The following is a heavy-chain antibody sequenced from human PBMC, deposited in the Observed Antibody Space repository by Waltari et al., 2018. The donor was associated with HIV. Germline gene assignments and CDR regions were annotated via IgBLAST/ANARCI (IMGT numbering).Heavy chain of an antibody. CDR2: ISGSGGST. V-gene: IGHV3-23*01. CDR3: AKFRGSGSDY. J-gene: IGHJ4*02. Sequence: EVQLLESGGGLVQPGGSLGPSCGAAGFAFEGYAMTWVRLAPGKGLEWVSGISGSGGSTFYADSVKGRFAISRDNSKNTLYLQMNTLRAEDTAVYYCAKFRGSGSDYWGQGAQVTVSS. D-gene: IGHD3-10*01. CDR1: GFAFEGYA.